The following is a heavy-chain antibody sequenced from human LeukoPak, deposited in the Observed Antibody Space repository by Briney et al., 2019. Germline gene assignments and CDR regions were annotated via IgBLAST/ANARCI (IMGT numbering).Heavy chain of an antibody. CDR3: ASRSSIWSGYQDTLYYFDS. CDR2: IYYSGST. CDR1: GGSISSYY. Sequence: SETLSLTCTVSGGSISSYYWSWIRPPPRKRLEWIGHIYYSGSTNYNPSLKSRVTISVDTSKNQFSLKLSSVTAADTAVYYCASRSSIWSGYQDTLYYFDSWGQGTLVTVSS. V-gene: IGHV4-59*01. J-gene: IGHJ4*02. D-gene: IGHD3-3*01.